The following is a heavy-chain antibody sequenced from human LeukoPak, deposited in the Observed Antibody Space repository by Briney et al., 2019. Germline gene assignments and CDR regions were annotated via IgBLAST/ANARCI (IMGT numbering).Heavy chain of an antibody. CDR2: ISYDGSNK. Sequence: GGSLRLSCAASGFTFSSYGMHWVRQAPGKGLEWVAVISYDGSNKYYADSVKGRFTISRDDAENALYLQMNSLRAEDTAVYYCARDEAAHYWGQGTLVTVTS. D-gene: IGHD6-13*01. J-gene: IGHJ4*02. CDR3: ARDEAAHY. V-gene: IGHV3-30*03. CDR1: GFTFSSYG.